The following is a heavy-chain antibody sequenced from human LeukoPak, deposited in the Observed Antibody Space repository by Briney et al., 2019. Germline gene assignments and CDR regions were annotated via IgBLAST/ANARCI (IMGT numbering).Heavy chain of an antibody. V-gene: IGHV1-46*01. CDR2: INPSGGST. CDR3: ARDPHSSRWYDY. Sequence: GASVRVSCKASGYTFTSYYMHWVRQAPGQGLEWMGLINPSGGSTSYAQRFQGRVTMTRDTSTSTVYMELSSLRSEDTAVYYCARDPHSSRWYDYWGQGCHLCVSS. D-gene: IGHD6-13*01. CDR1: GYTFTSYY. J-gene: IGHJ4*02.